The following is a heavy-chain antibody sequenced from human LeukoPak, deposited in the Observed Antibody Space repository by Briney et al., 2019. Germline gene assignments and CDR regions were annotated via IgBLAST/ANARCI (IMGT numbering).Heavy chain of an antibody. Sequence: PGGTLRLSCAASGFTFSNYGMSWVRQAPGKGLEWVAFIRYDGSNKYYADSVKGRFTISRDNSKNTLYLQMNSLRAEDTAVYYCAKDAVVDYYGSGSYYPGGYMDVWGKGTTVTISS. J-gene: IGHJ6*03. CDR1: GFTFSNYG. CDR2: IRYDGSNK. V-gene: IGHV3-30*02. CDR3: AKDAVVDYYGSGSYYPGGYMDV. D-gene: IGHD3-10*01.